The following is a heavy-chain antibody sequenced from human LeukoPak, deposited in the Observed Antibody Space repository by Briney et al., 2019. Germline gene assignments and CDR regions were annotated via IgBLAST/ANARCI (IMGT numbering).Heavy chain of an antibody. CDR3: ANTPAPGGYYDSSGYDAFDI. CDR1: GFTFSSYG. Sequence: GRSLRLSCAASGFTFSSYGMHWVRQAPGKGLEWVAVISYDGSNKYYADSVKGRFTISRDNSKNTLYLQMNSLGAEDTAVYYCANTPAPGGYYDSSGYDAFDIWGQGTMVTVSS. D-gene: IGHD3-22*01. CDR2: ISYDGSNK. J-gene: IGHJ3*02. V-gene: IGHV3-30*18.